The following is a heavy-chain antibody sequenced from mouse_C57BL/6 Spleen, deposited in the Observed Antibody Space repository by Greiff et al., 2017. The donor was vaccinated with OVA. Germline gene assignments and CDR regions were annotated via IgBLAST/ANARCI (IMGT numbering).Heavy chain of an antibody. Sequence: EVKVVESGGGLVQPGGSLSLSCAASGFTFTDYYMSWVRQPPGKALEWLGFIRNKANGYTTEYSASVKGRFTISRDNSQSILYLQMNALGAEDSATYYCAQGGAMDYWGQGTSVTVSS. CDR1: GFTFTDYY. J-gene: IGHJ4*01. CDR2: IRNKANGYTT. CDR3: AQGGAMDY. V-gene: IGHV7-3*01.